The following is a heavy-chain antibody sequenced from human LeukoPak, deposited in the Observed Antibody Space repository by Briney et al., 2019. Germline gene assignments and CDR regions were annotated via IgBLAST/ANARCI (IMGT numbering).Heavy chain of an antibody. CDR2: IYSSGST. J-gene: IGHJ4*02. Sequence: SETLSLTCTVSGGSINSFYWTWIRQPAGKGLEWIGRIYSSGSTNFNPSLKSRVTMSVDTSKNQFSLRLSSVTAADTAAYFCARGVRGYCSSTSCYGVMAAAGDRFDYWGQGTLVTVSS. CDR3: ARGVRGYCSSTSCYGVMAAAGDRFDY. D-gene: IGHD2-2*01. V-gene: IGHV4-4*07. CDR1: GGSINSFY.